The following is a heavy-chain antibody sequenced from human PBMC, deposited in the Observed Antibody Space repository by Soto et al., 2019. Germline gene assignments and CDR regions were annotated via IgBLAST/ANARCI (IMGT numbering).Heavy chain of an antibody. D-gene: IGHD2-2*01. CDR3: AKGGEGSCSRTSCLYFSDS. V-gene: IGHV3-23*01. CDR1: GFTFSTYA. J-gene: IGHJ4*02. Sequence: EVQLLDSGGGLVQPGGSLRLSCAASGFTFSTYAMSWVRQAPGKGLALVSTISDSHSTYYSNSVKGRFTISRDNSRNTLYLHMNSPRVEDTAVYYCAKGGEGSCSRTSCLYFSDSWGQGILVTVSS. CDR2: ISDSHST.